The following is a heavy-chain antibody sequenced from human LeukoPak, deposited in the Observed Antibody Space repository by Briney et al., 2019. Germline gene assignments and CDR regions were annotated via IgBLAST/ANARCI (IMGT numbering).Heavy chain of an antibody. CDR2: INHSGST. J-gene: IGHJ4*02. CDR3: ARRGYSYGPEG. CDR1: GGSFSGYY. D-gene: IGHD5-18*01. Sequence: PSETLSLTCAVYGGSFSGYYWSWIRHPPGKGLEWIGEINHSGSTNYNPSLKSRVTISVDTSKNQFSLKLSSVTAADTAVYYCARRGYSYGPEGWGQGTLVTVSS. V-gene: IGHV4-34*01.